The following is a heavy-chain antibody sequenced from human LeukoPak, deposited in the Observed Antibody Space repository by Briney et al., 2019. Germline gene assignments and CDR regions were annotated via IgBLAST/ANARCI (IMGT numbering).Heavy chain of an antibody. J-gene: IGHJ4*02. CDR3: AKDGNWARFED. CDR2: ISYDGSNK. V-gene: IGHV3-30*18. D-gene: IGHD7-27*01. CDR1: GFTFSSYW. Sequence: QPGGSLRLSCAASGFTFSSYWMHWVRQAPGKGLEWVAVISYDGSNKYYADSVKGRFTISRDNSKNMVWLQINSPTAEDTATYYCAKDGNWARFEDWGQGTLVTVSS.